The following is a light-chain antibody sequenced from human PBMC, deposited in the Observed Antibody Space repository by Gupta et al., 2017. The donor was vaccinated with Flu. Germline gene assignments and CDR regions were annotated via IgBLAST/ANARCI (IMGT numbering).Light chain of an antibody. CDR3: QQYYSTPRT. CDR1: QSVLYSSNNKNY. Sequence: DIVMTQPPDSLAGSLGERATINCKSSQSVLYSSNNKNYLAWYQQKPGQPPKLLIYWASTRESGVPDRFSGSGSGTDFTLTISSLQAEDVAVYYCQQYYSTPRTFGQGTKVEIK. CDR2: WAS. V-gene: IGKV4-1*01. J-gene: IGKJ1*01.